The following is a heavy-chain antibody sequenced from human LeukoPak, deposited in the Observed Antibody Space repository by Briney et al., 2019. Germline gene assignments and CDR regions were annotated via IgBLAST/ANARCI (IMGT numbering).Heavy chain of an antibody. V-gene: IGHV4-61*02. J-gene: IGHJ4*02. D-gene: IGHD2-15*01. CDR3: ARGLGGR. CDR2: FSASGNS. CDR1: GDSISSDDYY. Sequence: SETLSLTCTVSGDSISSDDYYWSWIRQPAGKGLEWIGRFSASGNSNYNPSLKSRLTISVDTSKNQFSLKLSSVTAADTAVYYCARGLGGRWGQGTLVTVSS.